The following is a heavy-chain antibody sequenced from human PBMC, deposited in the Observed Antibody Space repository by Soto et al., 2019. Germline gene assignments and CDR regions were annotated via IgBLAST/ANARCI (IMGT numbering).Heavy chain of an antibody. CDR2: IIPKFGTT. V-gene: IGHV1-69*13. J-gene: IGHJ4*02. CDR1: GGTFSTYG. D-gene: IGHD4-17*01. CDR3: AREVDPYYGGNSLSLDY. Sequence: GASVKVSCKASGGTFSTYGINWVRLAPGQGLEWMGWIIPKFGTTISAQKFQGRVTLTADESTNTAYMELKYLRSEDTAVYFCAREVDPYYGGNSLSLDYWGQGTLVTVSS.